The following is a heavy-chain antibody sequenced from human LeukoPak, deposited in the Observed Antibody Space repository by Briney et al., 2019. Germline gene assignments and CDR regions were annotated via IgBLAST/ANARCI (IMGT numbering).Heavy chain of an antibody. CDR2: INHSGST. J-gene: IGHJ5*02. CDR1: GGSSSGYY. D-gene: IGHD2-2*01. V-gene: IGHV4-34*01. Sequence: SETLSLTCAVYGGSSSGYYWSWIRQPPGKGLEWIGEINHSGSTNYNPSLKSRVTISVDTSKNQFSLKLSSVTAADTAVYYCARHARRRYCSSTSCYPNWCWFDPWGQGTLVTVSS. CDR3: ARHARRRYCSSTSCYPNWCWFDP.